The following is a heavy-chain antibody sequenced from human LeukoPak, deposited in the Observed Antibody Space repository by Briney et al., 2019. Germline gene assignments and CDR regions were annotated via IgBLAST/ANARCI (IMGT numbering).Heavy chain of an antibody. V-gene: IGHV3-48*03. CDR1: EFSVGSNY. Sequence: GGSLRLSCAASEFSVGSNYMTWVRQAPGKGLEWIAYISGSGSTIFYADSVKGRFTISRDNAKNSLFLQMNSLRAGDTAIYYCAREKASATGATDYDYWGQGTLVTVSS. CDR2: ISGSGSTI. CDR3: AREKASATGATDYDY. J-gene: IGHJ4*02. D-gene: IGHD1-1*01.